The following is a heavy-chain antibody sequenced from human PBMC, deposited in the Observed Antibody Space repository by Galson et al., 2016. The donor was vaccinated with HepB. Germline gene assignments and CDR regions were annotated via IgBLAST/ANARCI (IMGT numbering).Heavy chain of an antibody. CDR3: AGGDIVGAIFDY. D-gene: IGHD1-26*01. J-gene: IGHJ4*02. CDR1: GFTVSNNY. V-gene: IGHV3-53*01. Sequence: LRLSCAASGFTVSNNYMKWVRQAPGKGPEWVSLIWSGGTTDYADSVKGRFTISRDSSKNTLYLQMNSLRAEDTAVYYCAGGDIVGAIFDYWGQGTLVTVSS. CDR2: IWSGGTT.